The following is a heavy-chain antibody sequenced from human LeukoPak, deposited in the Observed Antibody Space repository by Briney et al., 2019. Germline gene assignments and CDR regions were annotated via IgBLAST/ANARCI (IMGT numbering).Heavy chain of an antibody. CDR1: GFTFDDYG. V-gene: IGHV3-20*04. D-gene: IGHD4-17*01. Sequence: GGSLRLSCAASGFTFDDYGMSWVRQGPGKGLEWVSTITWNGGQTAYADSVKGRFTISRDNAKNSLYLEMNSLSPEDTAMYYCARSSTTVTTRFFDLWGRGTLVTVSS. CDR3: ARSSTTVTTRFFDL. CDR2: ITWNGGQT. J-gene: IGHJ2*01.